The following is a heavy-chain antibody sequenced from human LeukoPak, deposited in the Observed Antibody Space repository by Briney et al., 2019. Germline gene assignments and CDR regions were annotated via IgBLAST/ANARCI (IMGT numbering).Heavy chain of an antibody. J-gene: IGHJ4*02. D-gene: IGHD3-22*01. V-gene: IGHV4-39*07. CDR1: GGSISSSSYY. CDR2: IYYSGST. CDR3: ARLKGNTMIVVAEHYFDY. Sequence: SETLSLTCTVSGGSISSSSYYWGWIRQPPGKGLEWIGSIYYSGSTYYNPSLKSRVTISVDTSKNQFSLKLSSVTAADTAVYYCARLKGNTMIVVAEHYFDYWGQGTLVTVSS.